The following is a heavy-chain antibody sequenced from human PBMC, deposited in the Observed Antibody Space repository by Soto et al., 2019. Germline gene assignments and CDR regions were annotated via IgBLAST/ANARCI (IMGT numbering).Heavy chain of an antibody. J-gene: IGHJ6*02. V-gene: IGHV1-46*01. Sequence: GASVKVSCKSSGYTFTNYYMHWVRQAPGQGLEWLGIINPVGGTTSYAQKFQGRVTLTRDTSTSTVYLEMSSLTSEDTAVYFCARGVNYDVLTGLKYYVMDVWGQGTTVTVSS. CDR1: GYTFTNYY. CDR2: INPVGGTT. D-gene: IGHD3-9*01. CDR3: ARGVNYDVLTGLKYYVMDV.